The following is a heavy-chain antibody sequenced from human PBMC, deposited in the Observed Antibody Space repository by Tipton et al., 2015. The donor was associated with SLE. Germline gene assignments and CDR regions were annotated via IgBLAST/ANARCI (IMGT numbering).Heavy chain of an antibody. V-gene: IGHV3-48*03. CDR3: AREGYYYDSSGYYPAAFDI. CDR2: ISSSGSTI. D-gene: IGHD3-22*01. Sequence: SLRLSCVASGFTFSSYEMNWVRQAPGKGLEWVSYISSSGSTIYYADSVKGRFTISRDNAKNSLYLQMNSLRAEDTAVYYCAREGYYYDSSGYYPAAFDIWGQGTMVTVSS. CDR1: GFTFSSYE. J-gene: IGHJ3*02.